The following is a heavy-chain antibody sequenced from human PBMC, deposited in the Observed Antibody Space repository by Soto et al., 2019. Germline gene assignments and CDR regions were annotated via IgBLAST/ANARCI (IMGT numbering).Heavy chain of an antibody. J-gene: IGHJ4*02. CDR3: AKDLGDRVIVVLPSDCHY. CDR1: GFTFSIYG. D-gene: IGHD2-2*01. V-gene: IGHV3-30*18. Sequence: SLRLSCPPSGFTFSIYGMHWFRQAPGKELEWVAVISYDGSNKYYADSVKGRFTISRDNSKNTLYLQMNSLRAEYTAVYYCAKDLGDRVIVVLPSDCHYSGQGTLVTVSS. CDR2: ISYDGSNK.